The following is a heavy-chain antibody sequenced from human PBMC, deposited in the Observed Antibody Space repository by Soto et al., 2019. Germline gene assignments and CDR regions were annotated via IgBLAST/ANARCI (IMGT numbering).Heavy chain of an antibody. D-gene: IGHD4-17*01. J-gene: IGHJ5*02. Sequence: EVQLVESGGGLVKPGGSLRLSCAASGFTFSSYSMNWVRQAPGKGLEWVSSISSSSSYIYYADSVKGRLTNSRDNAKNSLYLQMNSLRVEDTAVYYCARSPTTTPPWFDPWGQGTLVTVSS. CDR1: GFTFSSYS. CDR2: ISSSSSYI. CDR3: ARSPTTTPPWFDP. V-gene: IGHV3-21*01.